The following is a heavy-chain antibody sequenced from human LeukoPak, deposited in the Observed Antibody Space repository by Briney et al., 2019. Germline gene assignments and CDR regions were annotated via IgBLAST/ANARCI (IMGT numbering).Heavy chain of an antibody. J-gene: IGHJ4*02. CDR1: GFTFSSYS. Sequence: GGSLRLSCAASGFTFSSYSMNCVRQAPGDGLEWVSSIGGSSSSIYYADSVKGRFTISRDNAKNSLYLQMNSLRAEDTAVYYCARELEEGFDYWGQGTLVTVSS. V-gene: IGHV3-21*01. CDR3: ARELEEGFDY. D-gene: IGHD6-6*01. CDR2: IGGSSSSI.